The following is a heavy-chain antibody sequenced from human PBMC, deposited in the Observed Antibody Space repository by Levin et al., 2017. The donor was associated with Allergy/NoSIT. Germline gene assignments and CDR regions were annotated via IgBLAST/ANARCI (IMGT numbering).Heavy chain of an antibody. D-gene: IGHD2-2*01. J-gene: IGHJ6*02. Sequence: ASVKVSCKASGGTFSSYTISWVRQAPGQGLEWMGRIIPILGIANYAQKFQGRVTITADKSTSTAYMELSSLRSEDTAVYYCAREAWNCSSTSCFVMARYYYGMDVWGQGTTVTVSS. CDR2: IIPILGIA. CDR3: AREAWNCSSTSCFVMARYYYGMDV. V-gene: IGHV1-69*04. CDR1: GGTFSSYT.